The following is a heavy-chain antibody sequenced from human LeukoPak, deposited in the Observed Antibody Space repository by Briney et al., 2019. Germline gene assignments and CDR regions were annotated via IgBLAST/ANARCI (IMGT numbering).Heavy chain of an antibody. CDR1: GFTFSSYS. D-gene: IGHD3-9*01. J-gene: IGHJ6*02. CDR2: ISSSCSYI. CDR3: ARVLGSLRYFDWLPITDYYYYGMDV. Sequence: GGSLTLSCAASGFTFSSYSVTWVRQAPGKGLECVSSISSSCSYIYYADSVKGRFTISRDNAKNSLYLQMNSLRAEDTAVYYCARVLGSLRYFDWLPITDYYYYGMDVWGQGTTVTVSS. V-gene: IGHV3-21*01.